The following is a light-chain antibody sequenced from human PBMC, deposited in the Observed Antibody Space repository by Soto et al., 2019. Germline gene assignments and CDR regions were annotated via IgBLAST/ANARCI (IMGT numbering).Light chain of an antibody. V-gene: IGKV3-20*01. CDR3: QWYSGSQT. CDR2: DAS. J-gene: IGKJ4*02. Sequence: EMVLTQSPGTLYLSPGERATLSCMASQSGNSIYLAWYQQKPGQAPRLLIYDASNRATGIQYRFSGSGSGTDFSLTISRLEPEDFAVHYCQWYSGSQTFGGRTNVQLK. CDR1: QSGNSIY.